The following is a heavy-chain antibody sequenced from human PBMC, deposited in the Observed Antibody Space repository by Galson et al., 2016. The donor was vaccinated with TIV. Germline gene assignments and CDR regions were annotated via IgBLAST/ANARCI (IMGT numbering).Heavy chain of an antibody. J-gene: IGHJ4*02. CDR3: ASVAWFPGRSLDN. CDR1: GDSLSDLS. D-gene: IGHD3-22*01. V-gene: IGHV1-24*01. CDR2: FDPEQHKK. Sequence: SVKVSCKVSGDSLSDLSMHWVRQAPGKGLEWMGGFDPEQHKKIYAQKLQGGVTLTEDTSTDTAFLELSSLSFEDTAVYYCASVAWFPGRSLDNWGQGTLVIVSS.